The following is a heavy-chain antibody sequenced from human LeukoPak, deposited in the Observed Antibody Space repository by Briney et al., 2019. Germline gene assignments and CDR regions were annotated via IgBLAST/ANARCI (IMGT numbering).Heavy chain of an antibody. Sequence: PSETLSLTCTVSGDSISSYYWSWIRQPPGKGLEWIGYIYYSGSTNYNPSLKSRVTISVDTSKNQFSLKLSSVTAADTDVYYCARHSGYDHTDAFDIWGQGTMVTVSS. J-gene: IGHJ3*02. CDR1: GDSISSYY. V-gene: IGHV4-59*01. CDR3: ARHSGYDHTDAFDI. D-gene: IGHD5-12*01. CDR2: IYYSGST.